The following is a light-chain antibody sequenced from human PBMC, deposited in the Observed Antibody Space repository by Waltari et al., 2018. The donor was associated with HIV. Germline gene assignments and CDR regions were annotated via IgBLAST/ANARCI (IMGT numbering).Light chain of an antibody. Sequence: AVRMTQSPSTFSASTGDIVTITCRASQGISSYLAWYQQKPGTAPKLLIYAASILQSGVPSRFSASGSGTNFTLTINCLQSEDLATYYCQQYYNFPRTFGQGTKVEL. CDR1: QGISSY. V-gene: IGKV1-8*01. J-gene: IGKJ1*01. CDR2: AAS. CDR3: QQYYNFPRT.